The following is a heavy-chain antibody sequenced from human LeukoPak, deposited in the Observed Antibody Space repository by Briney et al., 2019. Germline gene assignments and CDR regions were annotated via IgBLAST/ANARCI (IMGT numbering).Heavy chain of an antibody. CDR1: GFTFSSYW. D-gene: IGHD6-13*01. V-gene: IGHV3-74*01. J-gene: IGHJ4*02. Sequence: GGSLRLSCAASGFTFSSYWMHWVRQAPGKGLVWVSRINSDGSSTSYADSVKGRFTISRDNAKNTLYLQMNSLRAEGTAVYYCARAYSSSWDIGDWGQGTLVTVSS. CDR3: ARAYSSSWDIGD. CDR2: INSDGSST.